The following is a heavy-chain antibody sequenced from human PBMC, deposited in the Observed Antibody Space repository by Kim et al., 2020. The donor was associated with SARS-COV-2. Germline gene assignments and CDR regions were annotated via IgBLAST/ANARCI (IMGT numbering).Heavy chain of an antibody. Sequence: GGSLRLSCAASGFTFSSYGMHWVRQAPGKGLEWVAVIWYDGSNKYSADSVKGRFTISRDNSKNTLYLQMKSLGAEGTAVYYCARGGWLGEEGSGGMDVWGQGTTVTVAS. CDR1: GFTFSSYG. D-gene: IGHD3-10*01. J-gene: IGHJ6*02. V-gene: IGHV3-33*01. CDR2: IWYDGSNK. CDR3: ARGGWLGEEGSGGMDV.